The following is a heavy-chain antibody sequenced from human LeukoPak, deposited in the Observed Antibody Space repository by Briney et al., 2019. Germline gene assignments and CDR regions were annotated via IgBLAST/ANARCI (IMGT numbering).Heavy chain of an antibody. CDR3: ASLHLGYCSGGSCYPYDY. V-gene: IGHV3-23*01. J-gene: IGHJ4*02. D-gene: IGHD2-15*01. CDR2: ISGSGGST. Sequence: PGGSLRLSCAASGFTFSSDAMSWVRQAPGKGLEWVSAISGSGGSTYYADSVKGRFTISRDNSKNTLYLQMNSLRAEDTAVYYCASLHLGYCSGGSCYPYDYWGQGTLVTVSS. CDR1: GFTFSSDA.